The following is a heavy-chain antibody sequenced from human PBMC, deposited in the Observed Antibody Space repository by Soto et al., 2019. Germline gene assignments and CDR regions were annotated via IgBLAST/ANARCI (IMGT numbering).Heavy chain of an antibody. Sequence: QVQLVESGGGLVKPGGSLRLSCAASGFTFSDYYMSWIRQAPGKGLEWASYISSSGTTIYYADSVKGRFSISRDNAKNSLYLQMNSLRAEDTAVYYCAREQSSGWYYFDYWGQGTLVTVSS. J-gene: IGHJ4*02. CDR3: AREQSSGWYYFDY. CDR2: ISSSGTTI. V-gene: IGHV3-11*01. CDR1: GFTFSDYY. D-gene: IGHD6-19*01.